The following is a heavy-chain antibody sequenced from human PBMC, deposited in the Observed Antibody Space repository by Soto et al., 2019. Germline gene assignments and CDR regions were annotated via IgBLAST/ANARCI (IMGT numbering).Heavy chain of an antibody. CDR3: ARLLEYCSSTSCYAENAFDI. CDR2: IYYSGST. Sequence: QLQLQESGPGLVKPSETLSLTCTVSGGSISSSSYYWGWIRQPPGKGLEWIGSIYYSGSTYYNPSLKSRVTISVDTSKNQFSLKLSSVTAADTAVYYCARLLEYCSSTSCYAENAFDIWGQGTMVTVSS. CDR1: GGSISSSSYY. J-gene: IGHJ3*02. V-gene: IGHV4-39*01. D-gene: IGHD2-2*01.